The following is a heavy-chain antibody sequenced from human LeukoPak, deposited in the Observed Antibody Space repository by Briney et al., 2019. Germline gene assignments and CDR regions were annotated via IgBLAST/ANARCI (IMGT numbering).Heavy chain of an antibody. D-gene: IGHD3-10*01. CDR2: INPNSGGT. CDR3: ARDFQGYYGSGSYSLPPFDY. Sequence: ASVKVSCKASGYTFTGYYMHWVRQAPGQGLEWMGWINPNSGGTNYAQKFQGRVTTTRDRSISTAYMELSRLRSDDTAVYYCARDFQGYYGSGSYSLPPFDYWGQGTLVTVSS. J-gene: IGHJ4*02. CDR1: GYTFTGYY. V-gene: IGHV1-2*02.